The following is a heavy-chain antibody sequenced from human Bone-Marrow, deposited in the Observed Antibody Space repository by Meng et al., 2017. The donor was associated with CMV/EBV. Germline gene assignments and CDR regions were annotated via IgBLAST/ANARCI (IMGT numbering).Heavy chain of an antibody. CDR3: ARDKGYYDSSGYDGAMDV. D-gene: IGHD3-22*01. V-gene: IGHV3-21*01. Sequence: GGSLRLSCAASGFTFSSYGMHWVRQAPGKGLEWVSSISSSSSYIYYADSVKGRFTISRDNAKNSLYLQMNSLRAEDTAVYYCARDKGYYDSSGYDGAMDVWGQGTTVTVSS. CDR1: GFTFSSYG. CDR2: ISSSSSYI. J-gene: IGHJ6*02.